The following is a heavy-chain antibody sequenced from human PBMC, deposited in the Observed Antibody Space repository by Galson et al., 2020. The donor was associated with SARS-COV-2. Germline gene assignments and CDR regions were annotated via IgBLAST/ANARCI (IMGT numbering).Heavy chain of an antibody. CDR1: GYTFTTYG. CDR2: ITPYNGKT. CDR3: ARFYFDGSPRAIDYSMDV. V-gene: IGHV1-18*01. Sequence: ASVKVSCKTSGYTFTTYGVSWVRQAPGQGLEWVGWITPYNGKTENAQKFQGRVIMTTDTSTSTAYMELRSLTSDDTALYFCARFYFDGSPRAIDYSMDVWGQGTPVIISS. D-gene: IGHD3-22*01. J-gene: IGHJ6*02.